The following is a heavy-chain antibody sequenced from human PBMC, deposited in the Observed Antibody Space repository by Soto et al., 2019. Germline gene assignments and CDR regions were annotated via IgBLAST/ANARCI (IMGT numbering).Heavy chain of an antibody. Sequence: SETLSLTCPVSGGSISCYYWSWIRQPPGKGLAWIGYIYYTGSTNSTPSLKSRVTISVDTSKNQFSLKLSSVTAADTAVYYCARGASSTTIHYFDYWGQGTLVTVS. D-gene: IGHD2-2*01. CDR2: IYYTGST. CDR3: ARGASSTTIHYFDY. V-gene: IGHV4-59*01. CDR1: GGSISCYY. J-gene: IGHJ4*02.